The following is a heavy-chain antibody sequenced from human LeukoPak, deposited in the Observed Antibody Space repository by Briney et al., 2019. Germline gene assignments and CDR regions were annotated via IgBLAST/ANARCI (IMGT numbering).Heavy chain of an antibody. D-gene: IGHD3-22*01. CDR2: MNTNSGNT. J-gene: IGHJ6*02. CDR3: ARDYFDTSGSVSSIYGLDV. CDR1: GYSFTSYD. V-gene: IGHV1-8*01. Sequence: GASVKVSCIASGYSFTSYDINWVRQATGQGLEWMGWMNTNSGNTGSAPKFQGRVTMTRDTSKGTAYKELRSLRSEDTAVYYCARDYFDTSGSVSSIYGLDVWGQGTMVTVSS.